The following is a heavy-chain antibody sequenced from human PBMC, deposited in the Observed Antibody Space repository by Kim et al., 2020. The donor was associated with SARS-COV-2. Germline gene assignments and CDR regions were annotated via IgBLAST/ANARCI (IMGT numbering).Heavy chain of an antibody. CDR1: GFTFDDYA. V-gene: IGHV3-9*01. D-gene: IGHD3-16*01. J-gene: IGHJ4*02. CDR3: AKDYYDYVWGSYGGFDY. Sequence: GGSLRLSCAASGFTFDDYAMHWVRQAPGKGLEWVSGISWNSGSIGYPDSVKGRFTISRDNAKNSLYLQMNSLRAEDTALYYCAKDYYDYVWGSYGGFDYWGQGTLVTVSS. CDR2: ISWNSGSI.